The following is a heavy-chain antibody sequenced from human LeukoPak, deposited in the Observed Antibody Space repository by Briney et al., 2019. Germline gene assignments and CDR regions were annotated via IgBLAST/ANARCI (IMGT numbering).Heavy chain of an antibody. D-gene: IGHD2-2*01. CDR2: MNPNSGNT. J-gene: IGHJ5*02. CDR1: GYTFTSYG. CDR3: ARGDFYCSSTSCYRPLDP. V-gene: IGHV1-8*03. Sequence: ASVKVSCKASGYTFTSYGISWVRQAPGQGLEWMGWMNPNSGNTGYAQKFQGRVTITRNTSISTAYMELSSLRSEDTAVYYCARGDFYCSSTSCYRPLDPWGQGTLVTVSS.